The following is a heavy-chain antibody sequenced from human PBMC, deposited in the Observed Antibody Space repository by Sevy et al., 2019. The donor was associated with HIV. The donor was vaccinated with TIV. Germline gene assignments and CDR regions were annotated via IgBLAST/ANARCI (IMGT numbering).Heavy chain of an antibody. D-gene: IGHD3-3*01. CDR2: INTHGTNT. J-gene: IGHJ6*02. CDR3: AREGVDFWSGPVDFDYGMDV. CDR1: GFTFSRYW. V-gene: IGHV3-74*01. Sequence: GGSLRLSCAASGFTFSRYWMHWVRHAPGKGLVWVSRINTHGTNTNYADYVKGRFTISRDNAKNTVSLQMNSLRADDTGVYYCAREGVDFWSGPVDFDYGMDVWGQGTTVTVSS.